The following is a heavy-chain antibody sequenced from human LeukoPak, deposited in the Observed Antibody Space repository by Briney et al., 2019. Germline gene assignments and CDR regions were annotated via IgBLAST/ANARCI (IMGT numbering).Heavy chain of an antibody. Sequence: PGGSLRLSCAASGSTFSSYAMSWVRQAPGKGLEWVSAISGSGGSTYYADSVKGRFTISRDNSKNTLYLQMNSLRAADTAVYYCAKGTIFGVVTMYFDYWGQGTLVTVSS. V-gene: IGHV3-23*01. J-gene: IGHJ4*02. CDR2: ISGSGGST. D-gene: IGHD3-3*01. CDR1: GSTFSSYA. CDR3: AKGTIFGVVTMYFDY.